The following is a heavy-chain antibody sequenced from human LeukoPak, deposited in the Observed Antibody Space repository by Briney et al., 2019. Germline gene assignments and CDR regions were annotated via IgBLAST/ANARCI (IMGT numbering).Heavy chain of an antibody. D-gene: IGHD6-19*01. V-gene: IGHV3-21*01. CDR2: ISSSSSYI. CDR3: AREVYGSGWAFLDY. J-gene: IGHJ4*02. Sequence: GSLRLSCAASGFTFSSYSMNWVRQAPGKGLEWVSSISSSSSYIYYADSVKGRFTISRDNAKNSLYLQMNSLRAEDTAVYYCAREVYGSGWAFLDYWGQGTLVSVSS. CDR1: GFTFSSYS.